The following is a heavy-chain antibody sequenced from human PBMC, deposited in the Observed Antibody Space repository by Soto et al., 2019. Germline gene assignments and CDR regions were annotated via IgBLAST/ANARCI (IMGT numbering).Heavy chain of an antibody. J-gene: IGHJ6*04. Sequence: ASVKVSCKASGGTFSSYTISWVRQAPGQGLEWMGRIIPILGIANYAQKFQGRVTITADKSTSTAYMELSSLRSEDTAVYYCATRYELGAFGMDVWGKGTTVTVSS. V-gene: IGHV1-69*02. D-gene: IGHD3-16*01. CDR2: IIPILGIA. CDR1: GGTFSSYT. CDR3: ATRYELGAFGMDV.